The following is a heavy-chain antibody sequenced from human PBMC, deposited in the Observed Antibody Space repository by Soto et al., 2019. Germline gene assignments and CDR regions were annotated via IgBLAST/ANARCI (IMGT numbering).Heavy chain of an antibody. V-gene: IGHV1-69*13. CDR1: GGTFSSYA. J-gene: IGHJ6*02. Sequence: SVKVSCKASGGTFSSYAISWVRQAPGQGLEWMGGIIPIFGTANYAQKFQGRVTITADESTSTAYMELSSLRSEDTAVYYCARESGYYSHYYYYCMGGWGQGTTFT. D-gene: IGHD4-4*01. CDR3: ARESGYYSHYYYYCMGG. CDR2: IIPIFGTA.